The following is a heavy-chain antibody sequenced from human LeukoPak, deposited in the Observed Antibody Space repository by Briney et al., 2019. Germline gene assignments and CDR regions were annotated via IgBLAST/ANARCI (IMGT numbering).Heavy chain of an antibody. J-gene: IGHJ3*02. CDR1: GGSISSYY. D-gene: IGHD3-22*01. CDR2: VFTSGIISGNT. V-gene: IGHV4-4*07. Sequence: SETLSLTCTVSGGSISSYYWSWIRQSPGKGLEWIGRVFTSGIISGNTNYNPSLKSRVTMSVDSSKNQFSLKLRSVTAADTAVYYCARDRYYYDSSSYFSAFDTWGQGTMVTVSS. CDR3: ARDRYYYDSSSYFSAFDT.